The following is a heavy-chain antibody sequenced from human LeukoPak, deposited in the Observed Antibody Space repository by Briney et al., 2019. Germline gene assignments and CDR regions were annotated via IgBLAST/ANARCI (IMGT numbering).Heavy chain of an antibody. Sequence: GGSLRLSCAASGFTFDDYGMSWVRQAPGKGLEWVSGINWNGGSTGYADSVKGRFTISRDNAKNSLYLQMNSLRAEDTGLYYCARVLTMVRGAHGAFDIWGQGTMVTVSS. CDR1: GFTFDDYG. J-gene: IGHJ3*02. CDR3: ARVLTMVRGAHGAFDI. D-gene: IGHD3-10*01. CDR2: INWNGGST. V-gene: IGHV3-20*04.